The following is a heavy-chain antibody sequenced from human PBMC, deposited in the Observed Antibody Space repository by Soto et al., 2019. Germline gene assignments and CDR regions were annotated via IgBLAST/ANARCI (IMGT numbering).Heavy chain of an antibody. J-gene: IGHJ2*01. D-gene: IGHD6-19*01. V-gene: IGHV4-34*01. CDR3: ARLASGWQYYYFDF. Sequence: QVQLQQWGAGLLKPSETLSLTCAVYGGSFSPYFWSWIRQPPGKGLAWIGEINHSGSTNYNPSLKSRATLSADTSKNQVSLKMTPVTAADTAVYYCARLASGWQYYYFDFWGRGTPVTVSS. CDR2: INHSGST. CDR1: GGSFSPYF.